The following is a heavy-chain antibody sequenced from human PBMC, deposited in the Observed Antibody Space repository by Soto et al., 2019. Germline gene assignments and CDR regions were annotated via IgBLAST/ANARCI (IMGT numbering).Heavy chain of an antibody. CDR1: GGYFSGYY. CDR2: INHSGST. V-gene: IGHV4-34*01. CDR3: ASGRFGWFDP. Sequence: SETHSLTCAVYGGYFSGYYWIWIRQPPGKGLEWIGEINHSGSTNYTPSLKSRVTISVDTSKNQFSLKLSSVTAADTAVYYCASGRFGWFDPWGQGTLVTVSS. D-gene: IGHD3-16*01. J-gene: IGHJ5*02.